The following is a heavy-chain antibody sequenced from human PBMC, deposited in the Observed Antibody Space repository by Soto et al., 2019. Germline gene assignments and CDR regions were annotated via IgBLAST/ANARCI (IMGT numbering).Heavy chain of an antibody. CDR2: IKSKTDGGTT. CDR3: TTGDYYDSSGYPQNLFDY. J-gene: IGHJ4*02. D-gene: IGHD3-22*01. Sequence: PGGSLRLSCAASGFTFSNACMNWVRQAPGKGLEWVGRIKSKTDGGTTDYAAPVKGRFTISRDDSKNTLYLQMNSLKTEDTAVYYCTTGDYYDSSGYPQNLFDYWGQGTLVTVSS. V-gene: IGHV3-15*07. CDR1: GFTFSNAC.